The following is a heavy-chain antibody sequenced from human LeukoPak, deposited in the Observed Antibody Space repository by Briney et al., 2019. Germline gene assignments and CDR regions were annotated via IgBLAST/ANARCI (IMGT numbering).Heavy chain of an antibody. Sequence: ASVKVSCKASGGTFSSYAISWVRQAPGQGREWMGGIIPIFGTANYAQKFQGRVTITTDESTSTAYMELSSLRSEDTAVYYCARVPVYSSGWDAFDIWGQGTMVTVSS. D-gene: IGHD6-19*01. CDR1: GGTFSSYA. CDR3: ARVPVYSSGWDAFDI. J-gene: IGHJ3*02. V-gene: IGHV1-69*05. CDR2: IIPIFGTA.